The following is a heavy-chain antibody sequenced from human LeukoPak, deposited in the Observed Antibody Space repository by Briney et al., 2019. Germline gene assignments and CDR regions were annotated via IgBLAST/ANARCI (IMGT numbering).Heavy chain of an antibody. CDR3: ARDDYDYVWGSYRYTEGNY. V-gene: IGHV3-33*01. J-gene: IGHJ4*02. D-gene: IGHD3-16*02. CDR2: IWSHGGNE. CDR1: GFSLSNYG. Sequence: GGSLRLSCTASGFSLSNYGMHWVRQAPGKGLEWVALIWSHGGNENYADSVKGRFTISRDTSRNTLYLQMNSLRAEDTAVYYCARDDYDYVWGSYRYTEGNYWGQGTLVTVSS.